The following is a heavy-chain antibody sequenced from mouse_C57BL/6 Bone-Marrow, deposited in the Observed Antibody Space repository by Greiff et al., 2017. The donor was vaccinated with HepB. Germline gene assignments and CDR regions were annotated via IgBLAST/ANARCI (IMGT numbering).Heavy chain of an antibody. CDR1: GFTFSSYA. D-gene: IGHD1-1*01. CDR2: ISDGGSYT. CDR3: ARERGYYYGSRPYAMDY. Sequence: EVQLVESGGGLVKPGGSLKLSCAASGFTFSSYAMSWVRQTPEKRLEWVATISDGGSYTYYPDNVKGRFTISRDNAKNNLYLQMSHLKSEDTAMYYCARERGYYYGSRPYAMDYWGQGTSVTVSS. V-gene: IGHV5-4*01. J-gene: IGHJ4*01.